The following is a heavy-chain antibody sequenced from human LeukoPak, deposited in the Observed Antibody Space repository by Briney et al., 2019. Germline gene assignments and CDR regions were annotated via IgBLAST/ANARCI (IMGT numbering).Heavy chain of an antibody. CDR1: GGSISSYY. Sequence: SETLSLTCTVSGGSISSYYWSWLRQPPGRGLEWIGYIYYSGSTNYNPSLKSRVTISVDTSKNQFSLKLSSVTAADTAVYYCARSMVRGTHYFDYWGQGTLVTVSS. CDR2: IYYSGST. J-gene: IGHJ4*02. V-gene: IGHV4-59*01. D-gene: IGHD3-10*01. CDR3: ARSMVRGTHYFDY.